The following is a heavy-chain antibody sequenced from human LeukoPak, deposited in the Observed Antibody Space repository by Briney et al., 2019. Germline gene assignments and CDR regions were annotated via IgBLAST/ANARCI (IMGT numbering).Heavy chain of an antibody. V-gene: IGHV4-59*01. CDR3: ARGSVLLSMDV. CDR1: GGSIGSFY. D-gene: IGHD3-10*01. CDR2: IYYSGST. Sequence: SETLSLTCTVSGGSIGSFYWNWIRQPPGKGLDWIGYIYYSGSTNYNPSLKSRVTMSVDTSKNQFSLKLSSVTAADTAVYYCARGSVLLSMDVWGKGTTVTISS. J-gene: IGHJ6*03.